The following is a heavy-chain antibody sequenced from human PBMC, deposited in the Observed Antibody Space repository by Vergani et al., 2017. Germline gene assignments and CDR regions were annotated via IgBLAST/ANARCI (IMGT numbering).Heavy chain of an antibody. CDR1: GGSISSSSYY. CDR2: IYYSGST. V-gene: IGHV4-39*07. CDR3: ARVPTYYYDSSGYYEDY. Sequence: QLQLQESGPGLVKPSETLSLTCTVSGGSISSSSYYWGWIRQPPGKGLEWIGSIYYSGSTYYNPSLKSRVTISVDTSKNQFSLKLSSVTAADTAVYYCARVPTYYYDSSGYYEDYWGQGTLVTVSS. D-gene: IGHD3-22*01. J-gene: IGHJ4*02.